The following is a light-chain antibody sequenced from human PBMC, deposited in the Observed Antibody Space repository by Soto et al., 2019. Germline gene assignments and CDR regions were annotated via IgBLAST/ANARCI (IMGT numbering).Light chain of an antibody. Sequence: DIQMTQSPSTLSASIGDRVTITCRASQTINNWLAWYQQKPGKAPNLLIYHASNFETGVPSRFSGSAFGTEFTFTISSLQPDDFATYYCQHYNSYPWTFGQGTKVDIK. CDR2: HAS. CDR1: QTINNW. V-gene: IGKV1-5*01. J-gene: IGKJ1*01. CDR3: QHYNSYPWT.